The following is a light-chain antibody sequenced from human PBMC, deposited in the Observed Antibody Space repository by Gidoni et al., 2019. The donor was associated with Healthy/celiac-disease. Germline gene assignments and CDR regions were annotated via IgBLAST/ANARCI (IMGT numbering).Light chain of an antibody. V-gene: IGLV2-23*01. J-gene: IGLJ2*01. CDR2: EGS. Sequence: QSALTQPASVSGFPGQSITISCTGTRSDVGSDNLVSWYQQPPGKAHKRMIYEGSKRPSGVSNRFSGSKSGNTASLTISGLQAEDEADYYCCSYAGSRVFGGGTKLTVL. CDR1: RSDVGSDNL. CDR3: CSYAGSRV.